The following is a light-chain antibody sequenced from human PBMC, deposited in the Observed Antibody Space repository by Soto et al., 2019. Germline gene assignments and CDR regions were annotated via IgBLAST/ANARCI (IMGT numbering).Light chain of an antibody. V-gene: IGLV2-14*03. CDR2: DVT. Sequence: QFVLTQPASVSVSPGQSITISCTGTSSDVGAYNYVSWYQQYPGKAPKLMIYDVTSRPSGGSNRVSGSRSGNAASLTISGLQAEDEADYYCCSYTSSSSLVFGTGTRVTDL. CDR3: CSYTSSSSLV. CDR1: SSDVGAYNY. J-gene: IGLJ1*01.